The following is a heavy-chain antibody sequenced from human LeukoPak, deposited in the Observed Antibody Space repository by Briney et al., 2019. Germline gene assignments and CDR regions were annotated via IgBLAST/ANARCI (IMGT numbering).Heavy chain of an antibody. J-gene: IGHJ4*02. D-gene: IGHD1-26*01. CDR2: ISGSGGST. CDR1: GFTFSSYA. Sequence: GGSLRLSCAASGFTFSSYAMSWVRQAPGKGLEWVSAISGSGGSTYYADSVRGRFTISRDNSKNTLYLQMNSLRAEDTAVYYCAKTIGRMGDFDYWGQGTLVTVSS. V-gene: IGHV3-23*01. CDR3: AKTIGRMGDFDY.